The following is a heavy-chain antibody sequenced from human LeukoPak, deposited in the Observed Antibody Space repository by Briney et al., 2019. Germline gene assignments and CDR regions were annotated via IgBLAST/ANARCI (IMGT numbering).Heavy chain of an antibody. J-gene: IGHJ3*02. CDR3: ARDRGERDSSWSLPAHGFDI. D-gene: IGHD6-13*01. Sequence: SVKVSCKASGGTFSSYAISWVRQAPGQGLEWMGGIIPIFGTANYAQKFQGRVTITADESTSTAYMELSSLRSEDTAVYYCARDRGERDSSWSLPAHGFDIWGQGTMVTVSS. CDR2: IIPIFGTA. V-gene: IGHV1-69*01. CDR1: GGTFSSYA.